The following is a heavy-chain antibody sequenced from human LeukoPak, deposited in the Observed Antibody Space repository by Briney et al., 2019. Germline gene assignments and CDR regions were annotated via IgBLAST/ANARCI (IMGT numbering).Heavy chain of an antibody. D-gene: IGHD2-15*01. J-gene: IGHJ4*02. V-gene: IGHV1-2*06. CDR3: TSNVGGSPGDY. CDR2: INPNSGDT. Sequence: ASVKVSCKASGYSFTGYYLHWVRQAPGQGLEWMGRINPNSGDTNYARKFQGRVTLTRDTSISTAYMQLSRLTSDDTAVYYCTSNVGGSPGDYWGQGTLVTVSS. CDR1: GYSFTGYY.